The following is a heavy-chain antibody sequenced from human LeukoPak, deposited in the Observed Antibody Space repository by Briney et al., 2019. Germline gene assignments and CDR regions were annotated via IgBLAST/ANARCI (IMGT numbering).Heavy chain of an antibody. D-gene: IGHD1-1*01. CDR3: AKWNDVGFDY. Sequence: GGSLRLSCAASGFIFSGSPMHWVRQASGKGLEWVGRIRSKANSYATAYAASVKGRFAISRDDSKNTAYLQMNSLKTEDTAVYYCAKWNDVGFDYWGQGTLVTVSS. V-gene: IGHV3-73*01. J-gene: IGHJ4*02. CDR2: IRSKANSYAT. CDR1: GFIFSGSP.